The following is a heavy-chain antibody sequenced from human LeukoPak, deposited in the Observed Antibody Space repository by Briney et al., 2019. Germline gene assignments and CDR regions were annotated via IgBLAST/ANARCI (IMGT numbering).Heavy chain of an antibody. CDR2: IKSRSYGGTA. CDR1: GFTFSDYY. V-gene: IGHV3-15*05. D-gene: IGHD2-15*01. CDR3: ATEGYGDAFDI. Sequence: PGGSLRLSCAASGFTFSDYYMSWVRQAPGKGLEWVGRIKSRSYGGTADYAAPVKGRFTISRDDSKNTLYLQMKSLKTEDTAMYYCATEGYGDAFDIWGPGTRVSVSS. J-gene: IGHJ3*02.